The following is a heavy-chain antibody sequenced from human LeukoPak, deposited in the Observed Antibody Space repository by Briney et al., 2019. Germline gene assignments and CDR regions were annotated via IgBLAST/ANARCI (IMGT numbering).Heavy chain of an antibody. Sequence: PERSLRLSCAASGFTFSTYGMHWVRQAPGKGLEWVAVIWYDGSNKYYADSVKGRFTISRDNSKNTLYLQMNSLRAEDTAVYYCARSWDPTGNNWFDPWGQGTLVTVSS. J-gene: IGHJ5*02. CDR3: ARSWDPTGNNWFDP. D-gene: IGHD4-17*01. CDR2: IWYDGSNK. CDR1: GFTFSTYG. V-gene: IGHV3-33*01.